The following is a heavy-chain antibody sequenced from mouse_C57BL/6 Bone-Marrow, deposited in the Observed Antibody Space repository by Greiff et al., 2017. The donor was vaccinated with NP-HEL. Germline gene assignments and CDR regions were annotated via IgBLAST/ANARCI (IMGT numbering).Heavy chain of an antibody. CDR3: AREDSSGYGAY. V-gene: IGHV1-54*01. D-gene: IGHD3-2*02. Sequence: VKLQQSGAELVRPGTSVKVSCKASGYAFTNYLIEWVKQRPGQGLEWIGVINPGSGGTNYNEKFKGKATLTADKSSSTAYMQLSSLTSEDSAVYFCAREDSSGYGAYWGQGTLVTVSA. CDR1: GYAFTNYL. J-gene: IGHJ3*01. CDR2: INPGSGGT.